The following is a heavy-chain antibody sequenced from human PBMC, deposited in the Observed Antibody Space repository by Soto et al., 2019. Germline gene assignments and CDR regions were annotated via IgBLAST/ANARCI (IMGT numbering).Heavy chain of an antibody. CDR2: INHSGST. J-gene: IGHJ4*02. D-gene: IGHD3-10*01. CDR3: ARDLLWFGESRVFDY. Sequence: TLSLTCAVYGGSFSGYYWSWIRQPPGKGLEWIGEINHSGSTNYNPSLKSRVTISVDTSKNQFSLKLSSVTAADTAVYYCARDLLWFGESRVFDYWGQGTLVTAPQ. V-gene: IGHV4-34*01. CDR1: GGSFSGYY.